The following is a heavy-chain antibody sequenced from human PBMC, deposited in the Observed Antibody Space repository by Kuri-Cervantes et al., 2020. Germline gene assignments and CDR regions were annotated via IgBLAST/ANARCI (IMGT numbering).Heavy chain of an antibody. D-gene: IGHD2-21*02. CDR3: ARDWNCGGDCFGFYYFDY. J-gene: IGHJ4*02. CDR2: FDPEDGET. V-gene: IGHV1-24*01. Sequence: ASVKVSCKVSGYTLTELSMHWVRQAPGKGLEWMGGFDPEDGETIYAQKFQGRVTMTEDTSTDTAYMELSSLRSEDTAVYYCARDWNCGGDCFGFYYFDYWGQGTLVTVSS. CDR1: GYTLTELS.